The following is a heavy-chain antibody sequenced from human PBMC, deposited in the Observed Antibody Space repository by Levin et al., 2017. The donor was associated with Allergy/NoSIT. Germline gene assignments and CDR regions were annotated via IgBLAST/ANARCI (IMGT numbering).Heavy chain of an antibody. V-gene: IGHV3-30*18. CDR2: ISNDGSNK. CDR1: GFIFSRYG. Sequence: PGGSLRLSCAASGFIFSRYGMHWVRQSPGKGLDWVAAISNDGSNKYYGDDVKGRFSISRDNSKNTVYLQMNSLRSEDTAVYYCAKDREVCSGRSDTYGMEVWGQGTSVTVS. CDR3: AKDREVCSGRSDTYGMEV. J-gene: IGHJ6*02. D-gene: IGHD2-15*01.